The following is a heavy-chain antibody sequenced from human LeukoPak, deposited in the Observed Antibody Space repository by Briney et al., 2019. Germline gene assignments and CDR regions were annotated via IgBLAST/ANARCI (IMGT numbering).Heavy chain of an antibody. CDR3: AKARPGDFVGFDY. Sequence: GRSLRLSCAASGFTFSSYAMHWVRQAPGKGLEWVAVISYDGSNKYYADSVKGRFTISRDNAKNSLYLQMNSLRAEDTALYYCAKARPGDFVGFDYWGQGTLVTVSS. D-gene: IGHD2-15*01. CDR1: GFTFSSYA. J-gene: IGHJ4*02. CDR2: ISYDGSNK. V-gene: IGHV3-30*04.